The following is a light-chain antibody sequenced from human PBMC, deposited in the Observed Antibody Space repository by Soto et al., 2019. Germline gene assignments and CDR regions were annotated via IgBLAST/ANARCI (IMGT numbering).Light chain of an antibody. CDR3: QQYYSYPPGT. V-gene: IGKV1-8*01. CDR2: AAS. J-gene: IGKJ1*01. CDR1: QGISSY. Sequence: AIRMTQSPSSLSASTGDRVTITCRASQGISSYLAWYQQKPGKAPKLLIYAASTLPSGVPSRFSGSGSGTDFTLTISCLQSEDFATYYCQQYYSYPPGTFGQGTKVEIK.